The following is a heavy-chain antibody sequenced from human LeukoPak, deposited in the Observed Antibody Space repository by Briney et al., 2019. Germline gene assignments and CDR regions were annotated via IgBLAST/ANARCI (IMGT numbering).Heavy chain of an antibody. V-gene: IGHV4-39*01. Sequence: ETLSLTCTVSGGSISSSSYYWGWIRQPPGKGLEWSGSIYYSGSTYYNPSLKSRVTISVDTSKNQFSLRLSSVTAADTAVYHCASQTVSRVAARLYFIDYWGQGTLVTASS. CDR3: ASQTVSRVAARLYFIDY. D-gene: IGHD6-6*01. J-gene: IGHJ4*02. CDR2: IYYSGST. CDR1: GGSISSSSYY.